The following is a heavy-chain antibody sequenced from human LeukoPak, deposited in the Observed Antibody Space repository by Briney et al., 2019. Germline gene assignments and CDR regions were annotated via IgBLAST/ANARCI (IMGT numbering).Heavy chain of an antibody. D-gene: IGHD5-18*01. J-gene: IGHJ4*02. CDR2: ISWDSGTI. V-gene: IGHV3-9*03. Sequence: GGSLRLSCAASGFTFDDYAMHWVRQAPGKGLEWVPSISWDSGTIGYADSVKGRFTISRDNAKNSLYLQMNSLRAEDMALYYCAKDLYRGEDTAMVTFDYWGQGTLVTVSS. CDR1: GFTFDDYA. CDR3: AKDLYRGEDTAMVTFDY.